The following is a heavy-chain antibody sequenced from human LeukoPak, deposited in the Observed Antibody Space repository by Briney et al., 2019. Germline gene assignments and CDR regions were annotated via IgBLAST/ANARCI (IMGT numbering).Heavy chain of an antibody. CDR1: GFTFSNYG. J-gene: IGHJ4*02. CDR3: ARDHSYYDSSGSDY. V-gene: IGHV3-30*02. D-gene: IGHD3-22*01. Sequence: GGSLRLSCAASGFTFSNYGMHWVRQAPGKGLEGVAVIRYDGSNKYYADSVKGRFTISRDNSKNTLYLQMNSLRAEDTAVYYCARDHSYYDSSGSDYWGQGTLVTVSS. CDR2: IRYDGSNK.